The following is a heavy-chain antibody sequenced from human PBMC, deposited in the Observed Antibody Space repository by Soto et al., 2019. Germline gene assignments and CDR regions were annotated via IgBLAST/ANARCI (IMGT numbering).Heavy chain of an antibody. CDR3: ASGLWFGANYYCDGLDV. Sequence: SVKVSCKASGGTFSSYAISWVRQAPGQGLEWMGGIIPIFGTANYAQKFQGRVTITADESTSTAYMELSSLRSEDTAVYYCASGLWFGANYYCDGLDVWGRGTTVTGSS. CDR2: IIPIFGTA. J-gene: IGHJ6*02. CDR1: GGTFSSYA. D-gene: IGHD3-10*01. V-gene: IGHV1-69*01.